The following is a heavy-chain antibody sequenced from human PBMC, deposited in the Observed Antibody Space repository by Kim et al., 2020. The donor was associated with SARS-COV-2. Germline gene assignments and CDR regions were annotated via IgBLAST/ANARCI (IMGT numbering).Heavy chain of an antibody. V-gene: IGHV7-4-1*02. Sequence: AQGFTGRFVFSLDTSVSTAYLQISSLKAEDTAVYYCARDMGSSAWYYFDYWGQGTLVTVSS. D-gene: IGHD6-6*01. J-gene: IGHJ4*02. CDR3: ARDMGSSAWYYFDY.